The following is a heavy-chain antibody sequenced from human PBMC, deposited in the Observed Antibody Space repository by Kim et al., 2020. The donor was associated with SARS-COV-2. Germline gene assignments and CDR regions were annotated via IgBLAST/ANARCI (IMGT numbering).Heavy chain of an antibody. Sequence: SETIYGDSVKGRVTLARDNGNNSLYLQMNRLRADDTAVYHCARGGSWTFDCWGRGTLVTVSS. J-gene: IGHJ4*02. CDR2: SET. V-gene: IGHV3-7*01. D-gene: IGHD1-1*01. CDR3: ARGGSWTFDC.